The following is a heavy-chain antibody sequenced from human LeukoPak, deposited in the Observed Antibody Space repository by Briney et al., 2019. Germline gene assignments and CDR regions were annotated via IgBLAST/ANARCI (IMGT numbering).Heavy chain of an antibody. D-gene: IGHD2-2*01. Sequence: SETLSLTCTVSGDSVSSYYWSWIRQPPGKGLEWIGYIYYSGSTNYNPSLKSRVTISVDTSKNQFSLKLSSVTAADTAVYYCARQGRVPAARYYYYGMDVWGQGTTVTVSS. CDR3: ARQGRVPAARYYYYGMDV. J-gene: IGHJ6*02. CDR1: GDSVSSYY. CDR2: IYYSGST. V-gene: IGHV4-59*08.